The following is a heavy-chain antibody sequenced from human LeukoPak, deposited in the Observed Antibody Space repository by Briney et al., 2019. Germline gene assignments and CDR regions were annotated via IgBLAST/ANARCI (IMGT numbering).Heavy chain of an antibody. V-gene: IGHV3-20*04. J-gene: IGHJ4*02. CDR2: INWNGGST. CDR1: GFTFDDYG. CDR3: ARDGINYDSSGYLDY. Sequence: GGSLRLSCAASGFTFDDYGMSWVRQAPGKGLEWVAGINWNGGSTGYADSVKGRFTISRDNAKTSLYLQMNSLRAEDTALYYCARDGINYDSSGYLDYWGQGTLVTVSS. D-gene: IGHD3-22*01.